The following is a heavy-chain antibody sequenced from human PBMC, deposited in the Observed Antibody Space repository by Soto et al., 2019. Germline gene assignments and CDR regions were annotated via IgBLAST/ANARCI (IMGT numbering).Heavy chain of an antibody. V-gene: IGHV1-69*01. CDR2: IIPIFGTA. D-gene: IGHD3-9*01. CDR1: GGTFSSYA. Sequence: QVQLVQSGAEVKKPGSSVKVSCKASGGTFSSYAISWVRQSPGHGLEWMGAIIPIFGTANYAQKFQGRVTISADESSITAYMELSSLRSEATAVYYCARDPHQDPPADWYFDYWGQGTLVTGSS. J-gene: IGHJ4*02. CDR3: ARDPHQDPPADWYFDY.